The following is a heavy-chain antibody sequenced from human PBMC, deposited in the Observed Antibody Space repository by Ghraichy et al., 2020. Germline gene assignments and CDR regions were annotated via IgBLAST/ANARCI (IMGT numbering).Heavy chain of an antibody. V-gene: IGHV3-7*01. CDR3: ARAAVTPGVYFDY. CDR1: GFTFSSYW. Sequence: GESLNISCAASGFTFSSYWMSWVRQAPGKGLEWVANIKEEGSEKYYVDSVKGRFTISRDNAKNSPYLQMNSLRAEDTAVYYCARAAVTPGVYFDYWGQGTLVTVSS. CDR2: IKEEGSEK. D-gene: IGHD4-23*01. J-gene: IGHJ4*02.